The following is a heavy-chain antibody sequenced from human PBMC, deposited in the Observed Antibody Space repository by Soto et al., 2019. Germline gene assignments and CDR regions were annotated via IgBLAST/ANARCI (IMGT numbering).Heavy chain of an antibody. CDR3: ARESLTISRIYFDY. CDR1: GFTFSSYG. CDR2: IWYDGSNK. Sequence: PWGSLRLSCAASGFTFSSYGMHWFRQAPGKGLEWVAAIWYDGSNKYYADSVKGRFTISRDNSKNTLYLQMNSLRAEDTAVYYCARESLTISRIYFDYWGQGTLVTVSS. J-gene: IGHJ4*02. D-gene: IGHD3-9*01. V-gene: IGHV3-33*01.